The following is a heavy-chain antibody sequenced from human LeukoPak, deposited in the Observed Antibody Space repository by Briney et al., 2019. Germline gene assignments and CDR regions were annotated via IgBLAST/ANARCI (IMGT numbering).Heavy chain of an antibody. CDR1: GDSITSGDSY. D-gene: IGHD5-12*01. Sequence: SQTLSLTCSVSGDSITSGDSYWTWIRQPAGRGLEWIGLIYASGSTKYNPSLKSRITMSLDTSKNQISLQLNSVTAADTAVYYCAREYSHWGQGTLVTVSS. J-gene: IGHJ4*02. CDR3: AREYSH. V-gene: IGHV4-61*02. CDR2: IYASGST.